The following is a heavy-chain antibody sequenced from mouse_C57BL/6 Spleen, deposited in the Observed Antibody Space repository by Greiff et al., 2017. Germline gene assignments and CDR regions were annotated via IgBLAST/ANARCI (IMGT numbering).Heavy chain of an antibody. CDR3: ARRARYGGNYFDY. J-gene: IGHJ2*01. CDR1: GFTFSDYG. Sequence: DVKLVASGGGLVKPGGSLKLSCAASGFTFSDYGMHWVRQAPEKGLEGVAYISSGSSTIYYADTGKGRFTISRDNAKSTLFLQMTSLRSEDTAMYYCARRARYGGNYFDYWGQGTTLTVSS. D-gene: IGHD1-1*01. V-gene: IGHV5-17*01. CDR2: ISSGSSTI.